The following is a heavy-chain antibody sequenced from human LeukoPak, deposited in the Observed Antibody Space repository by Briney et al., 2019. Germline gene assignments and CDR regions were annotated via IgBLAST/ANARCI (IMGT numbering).Heavy chain of an antibody. CDR1: GFTFSNAW. J-gene: IGHJ4*02. CDR3: TTRYCSGGRCDY. V-gene: IGHV3-15*01. D-gene: IGHD2-15*01. Sequence: GGSLRLSCAASGFTFSNAWMNWVRQAPGKGLEWVGRIKSKTDGGTTDYAAPVKGRFTISRDDSRTTLYLQMNSLKTEDTAVYYCTTRYCSGGRCDYWGQGTLVTVSS. CDR2: IKSKTDGGTT.